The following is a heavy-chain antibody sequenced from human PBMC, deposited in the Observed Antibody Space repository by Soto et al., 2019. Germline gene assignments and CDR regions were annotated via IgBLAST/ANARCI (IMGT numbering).Heavy chain of an antibody. D-gene: IGHD2-2*01. CDR1: GFTFSSYW. J-gene: IGHJ6*03. Sequence: GGSLRLSCAASGFTFSSYWMSWVRQAPGKGLEWVANIKQDGSEKYYVDSVKGRFTISRDNAKNSLYLQMNSLRAEDTAVYYCARDPRSSTSHYYMDVWGKGTTVTVSS. CDR3: ARDPRSSTSHYYMDV. CDR2: IKQDGSEK. V-gene: IGHV3-7*01.